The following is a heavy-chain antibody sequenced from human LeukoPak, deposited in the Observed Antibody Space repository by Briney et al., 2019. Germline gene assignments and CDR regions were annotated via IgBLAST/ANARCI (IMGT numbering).Heavy chain of an antibody. CDR1: GGSISSYY. J-gene: IGHJ4*02. V-gene: IGHV4-59*01. D-gene: IGHD5-24*01. Sequence: SETLSLTCTVSGGSISSYYWSWIRQPPGKGLEWVGYIYYSGSTTDNPYPKRRVTIIVDTSKNQFSLKLSSVTAADTAVYYCARGVGDGYNNYFDYWGQGTLVTVSS. CDR3: ARGVGDGYNNYFDY. CDR2: IYYSGST.